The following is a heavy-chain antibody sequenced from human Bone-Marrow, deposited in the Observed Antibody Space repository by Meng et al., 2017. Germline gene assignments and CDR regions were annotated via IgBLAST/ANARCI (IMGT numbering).Heavy chain of an antibody. CDR1: GFTVSSNY. V-gene: IGHV3-66*02. Sequence: VQLVGSGGGVVQPGRSLRLSCAASGFTVSSNYMSWVRQAPGKGLEWVSVIFSGGTTYYADSVQGRFTISRDNSKNTLFLQMNSLRADDTAVYYCARDIRWGQGTLVTVSS. D-gene: IGHD3-10*01. J-gene: IGHJ4*02. CDR2: IFSGGTT. CDR3: ARDIR.